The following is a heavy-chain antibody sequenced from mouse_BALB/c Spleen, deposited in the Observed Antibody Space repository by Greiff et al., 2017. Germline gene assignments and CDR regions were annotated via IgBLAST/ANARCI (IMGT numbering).Heavy chain of an antibody. D-gene: IGHD3-2*01. CDR1: GFSLTSYG. CDR3: ARDPDSSGLYAMDY. Sequence: QVQLKESGPGLVAPSQSLSITCTVSGFSLTSYGVHWVRQPPGKGLEWLGVIWAGGSTNYNSALMSRLSISKDNSKSQVFLKMNSLQTDDTAMYYCARDPDSSGLYAMDYWGQGTSVTVSS. V-gene: IGHV2-9*02. J-gene: IGHJ4*01. CDR2: IWAGGST.